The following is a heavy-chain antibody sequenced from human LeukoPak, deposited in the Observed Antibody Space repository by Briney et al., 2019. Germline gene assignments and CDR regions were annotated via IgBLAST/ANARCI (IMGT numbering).Heavy chain of an antibody. Sequence: EASVKVSCKASGGTFSSYAISWVRQAPGQGLEWMGGIIPIFGTANYAQKFQGRVTITADESTGTAYMELSSLRSEDTAVYYCARAPIVVVPAAMNPPYYYYYGMDVWGQGTTVTVSS. V-gene: IGHV1-69*13. CDR3: ARAPIVVVPAAMNPPYYYYYGMDV. CDR2: IIPIFGTA. CDR1: GGTFSSYA. D-gene: IGHD2-2*01. J-gene: IGHJ6*02.